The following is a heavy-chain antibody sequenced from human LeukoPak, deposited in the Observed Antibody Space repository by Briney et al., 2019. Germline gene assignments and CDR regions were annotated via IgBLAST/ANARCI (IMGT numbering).Heavy chain of an antibody. V-gene: IGHV3-21*01. J-gene: IGHJ4*02. CDR1: GFTFSSYS. CDR3: ARPKNYDSSGYYNY. Sequence: GGSLRLSCSASGFTFSSYSMNWVRQAPGKGLEWVSSITSSSTYIYYADSVKGRFTISRDNAKNSLYLQMNSLRAEDTAVYYCARPKNYDSSGYYNYWGQGTLVTVSS. CDR2: ITSSSTYI. D-gene: IGHD3-22*01.